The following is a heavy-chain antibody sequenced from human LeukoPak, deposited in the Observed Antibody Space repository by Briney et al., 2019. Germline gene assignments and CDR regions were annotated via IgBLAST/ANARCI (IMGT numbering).Heavy chain of an antibody. V-gene: IGHV3-64*01. CDR2: ISSNGGST. Sequence: PGGSLRLSCAASGFTFSSYAMLWVRQAPGKGLEYVSAISSNGGSTYYANSVKGRFTISRDNSKNTLYLQMGSLRAEDMAVYYCARGYCSSTSCQYFDYWGQGTLVTVSS. CDR3: ARGYCSSTSCQYFDY. J-gene: IGHJ4*02. D-gene: IGHD2-2*01. CDR1: GFTFSSYA.